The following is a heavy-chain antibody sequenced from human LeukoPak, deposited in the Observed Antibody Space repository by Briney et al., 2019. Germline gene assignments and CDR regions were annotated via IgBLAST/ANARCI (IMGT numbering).Heavy chain of an antibody. CDR1: GYTLTELS. Sequence: ASVKVSCKVSGYTLTELSMLWLRQAPGKGLEWMGGFDPEDGETIYAQKFQGRVTMTEDTSTDTAYMELSSLRSEDTAVYYCVHYDILTGNFDYWGQGTLVTVSS. V-gene: IGHV1-24*01. J-gene: IGHJ4*02. CDR2: FDPEDGET. CDR3: VHYDILTGNFDY. D-gene: IGHD3-9*01.